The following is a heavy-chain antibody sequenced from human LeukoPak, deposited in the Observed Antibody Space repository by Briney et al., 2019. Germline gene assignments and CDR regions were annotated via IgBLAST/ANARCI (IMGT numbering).Heavy chain of an antibody. Sequence: GGPLRLPCAPSGFTLSSYWMHWLRQAPAKGLVWVSHINIDGSSTTYADSVKGRFTISRDNSKSTLYLQMNRLRDDDSAAYFCARVYLERLTAGYFDHWGQGTQVTVS. CDR3: ARVYLERLTAGYFDH. CDR2: INIDGSST. D-gene: IGHD2-8*01. V-gene: IGHV3-74*01. CDR1: GFTLSSYW. J-gene: IGHJ4*02.